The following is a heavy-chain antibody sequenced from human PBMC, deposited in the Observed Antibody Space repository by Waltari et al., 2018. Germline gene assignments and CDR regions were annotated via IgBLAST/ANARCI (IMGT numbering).Heavy chain of an antibody. Sequence: EVQLVETGGGLIQPGGSLRLSCAASGFTVSSNYMSWVRQAPGKGLEWVSVIYSGGSTYYADSVKGRFTISRDNSKNTLYLQMNSLRAEDTAVYYCARERRIVGATRAFDIWGQGTMVTVSS. D-gene: IGHD1-26*01. CDR1: GFTVSSNY. CDR2: IYSGGST. V-gene: IGHV3-53*02. CDR3: ARERRIVGATRAFDI. J-gene: IGHJ3*02.